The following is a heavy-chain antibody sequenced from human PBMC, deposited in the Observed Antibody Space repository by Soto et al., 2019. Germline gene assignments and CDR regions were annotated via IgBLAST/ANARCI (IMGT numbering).Heavy chain of an antibody. Sequence: HPGGSLRLSCAASGFTFSSYAMSWVRQAPGKGLEWVSLISASGGSTYYADSVKGRFTISRDNSKNTLYLQMSSLRAEDTAVYFCAEGGLRRSVTPYYHPHMAVWGKGTTVTVSS. J-gene: IGHJ6*03. D-gene: IGHD4-4*01. CDR1: GFTFSSYA. CDR2: ISASGGST. CDR3: AEGGLRRSVTPYYHPHMAV. V-gene: IGHV3-23*01.